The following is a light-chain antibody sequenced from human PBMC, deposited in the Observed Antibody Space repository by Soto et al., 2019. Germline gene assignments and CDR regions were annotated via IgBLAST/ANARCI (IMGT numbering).Light chain of an antibody. J-gene: IGKJ4*01. Sequence: EIVLTQSPATLSLSPGERATLSCRASQSVSSYLAWYQQKPGQAPRLLIYDASNRATGIPARFSGSWLGTDFTIPISSLEPEDFAIYYCQQRSNWPPVTFGGGTKVEIK. CDR2: DAS. V-gene: IGKV3-11*01. CDR1: QSVSSY. CDR3: QQRSNWPPVT.